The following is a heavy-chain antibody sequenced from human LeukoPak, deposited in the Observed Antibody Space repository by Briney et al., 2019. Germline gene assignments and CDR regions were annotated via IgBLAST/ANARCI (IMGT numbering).Heavy chain of an antibody. CDR2: IYPGDSDT. Sequence: GESLKISCKGSGYRFTSYWIAWVRQMPGKGLEWMGTIYPGDSDTRYSPSFQGQVTISADKSISTAYLQWSSLNASDTAMYYCARRYCSGGSCGDDYWGQGTLVTVSS. V-gene: IGHV5-51*01. CDR3: ARRYCSGGSCGDDY. D-gene: IGHD2-15*01. J-gene: IGHJ4*02. CDR1: GYRFTSYW.